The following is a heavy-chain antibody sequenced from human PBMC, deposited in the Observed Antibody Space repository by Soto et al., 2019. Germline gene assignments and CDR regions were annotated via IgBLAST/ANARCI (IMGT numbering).Heavy chain of an antibody. CDR2: IPGNGGNI. J-gene: IGHJ4*02. V-gene: IGHV3-23*01. Sequence: PGGSLRLSCAASGFMFSTYAMAWVRQAPGKGLERVSSIPGNGGNIDYADSVRGRFTISRDNSKSTLYLQMSTLRAGDASVDFCAAKTLGYLSFGYWGGGTL. CDR3: AAKTLGYLSFGY. CDR1: GFMFSTYA. D-gene: IGHD5-18*01.